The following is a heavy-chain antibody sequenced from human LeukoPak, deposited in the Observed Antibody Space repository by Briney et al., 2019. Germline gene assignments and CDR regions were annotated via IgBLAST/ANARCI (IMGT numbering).Heavy chain of an antibody. V-gene: IGHV1-2*06. CDR1: GYTFTGYY. CDR2: INPNSGGT. CDR3: ASDPYYYDSSGYSDY. J-gene: IGHJ4*02. Sequence: ASVKVSCKASGYTFTGYYMHWVRQAPGQGLEWMGRINPNSGGTNYAQKFQGRVTMTRDTSISTAYMELSRLRSDDTAVYYCASDPYYYDSSGYSDYWGQGTLVTVSS. D-gene: IGHD3-22*01.